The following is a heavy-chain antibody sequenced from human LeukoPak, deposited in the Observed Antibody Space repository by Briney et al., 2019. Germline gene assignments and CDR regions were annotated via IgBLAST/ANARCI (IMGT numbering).Heavy chain of an antibody. J-gene: IGHJ6*04. V-gene: IGHV3-30*02. Sequence: QTGGSLRLSCAASGFTFSIYGMHWVRQAPGKGLEWVSYIRYVGINKYYADSVKGRFTISRDNSKNTLYLQMNNLRAEDTAVYYCAELGITMIGGVWGKGTTVTISS. D-gene: IGHD3-10*02. CDR3: AELGITMIGGV. CDR2: IRYVGINK. CDR1: GFTFSIYG.